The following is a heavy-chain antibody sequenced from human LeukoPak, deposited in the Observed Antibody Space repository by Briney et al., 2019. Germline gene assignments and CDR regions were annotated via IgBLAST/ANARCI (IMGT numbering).Heavy chain of an antibody. J-gene: IGHJ4*02. Sequence: SETLSLTCAVYGGSFSGYDLSWIRQPPGKGLEWIGEINHSGSTNYSPSLKRRVTISVDTSKNQFTLKLSSVTAADTAVYYCASLRDGYNYAYWGQGTLVTVSS. CDR2: INHSGST. CDR3: ASLRDGYNYAY. CDR1: GGSFSGYD. V-gene: IGHV4-34*01. D-gene: IGHD5-24*01.